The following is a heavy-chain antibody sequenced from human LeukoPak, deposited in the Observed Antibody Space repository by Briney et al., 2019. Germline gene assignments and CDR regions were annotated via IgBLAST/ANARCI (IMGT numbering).Heavy chain of an antibody. V-gene: IGHV3-30*18. CDR3: ANLGSEDYGDY. CDR2: ISYDGSNK. D-gene: IGHD6-25*01. CDR1: GFTFSSYG. J-gene: IGHJ4*02. Sequence: PGGSLRLSCAASGFTFSSYGMHWVRQAPGKGLEWVAVISYDGSNKYYADSVKGRFTISRDNSKNTLYLQMNSLRAEDTAVYYCANLGSEDYGDYWGQGTLVTVSS.